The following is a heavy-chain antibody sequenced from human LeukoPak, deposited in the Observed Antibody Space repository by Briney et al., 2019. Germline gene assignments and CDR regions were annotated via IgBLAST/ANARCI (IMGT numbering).Heavy chain of an antibody. CDR3: TGSAGGTFDY. J-gene: IGHJ4*02. CDR1: GFTFSGST. CDR2: IRTKVNSYAT. Sequence: GGSLRLSCAASGFTFSGSTMHWVRQASGKGLEWVGRIRTKVNSYATAYAASVKGRFTISRDDSKNTAYLQMNSLKTEDTAVYYCTGSAGGTFDYWGQGTLVTVSS. D-gene: IGHD1-26*01. V-gene: IGHV3-73*01.